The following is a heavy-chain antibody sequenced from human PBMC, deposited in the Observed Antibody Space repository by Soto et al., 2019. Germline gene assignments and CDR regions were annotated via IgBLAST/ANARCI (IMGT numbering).Heavy chain of an antibody. D-gene: IGHD1-26*01. J-gene: IGHJ4*02. V-gene: IGHV1-69*06. CDR2: IIPIFGTA. CDR1: GGTFSNYA. Sequence: QVQLVQSGPEVKKPGSSVKVSCKTSGGTFSNYAISWVRQAPGQGLEWMGGIIPIFGTANYAQKFQGRVTITADKSTSTAYMEVRNLRSDDTAVYYCARGWETVGSTTPFAYWGQGTLVTVSS. CDR3: ARGWETVGSTTPFAY.